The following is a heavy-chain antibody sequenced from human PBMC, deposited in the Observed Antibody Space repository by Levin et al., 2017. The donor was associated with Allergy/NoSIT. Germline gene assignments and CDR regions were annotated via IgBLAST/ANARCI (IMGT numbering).Heavy chain of an antibody. CDR1: GYSISSGYY. Sequence: ASETLSLTCAVSGYSISSGYYWGWIRQPPGKGLEWIGSVHHSGSIYYNPSLKSRVTISVDTSKNQFSLNLSSVTAADTAVYYCARDQGANAFEYWGRGTLVSVSS. J-gene: IGHJ4*02. CDR3: ARDQGANAFEY. CDR2: VHHSGSI. D-gene: IGHD2-8*01. V-gene: IGHV4-38-2*02.